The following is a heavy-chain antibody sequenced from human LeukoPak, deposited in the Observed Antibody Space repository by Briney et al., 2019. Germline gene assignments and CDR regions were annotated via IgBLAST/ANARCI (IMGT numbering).Heavy chain of an antibody. CDR2: ISSSSSTI. Sequence: GGSLRLSCAASGFTFSSYSMNWVRQAPGKGLEWVSYISSSSSTIYYADSVKGRFTISRDNAKNSLYLQMNSLRAEDTAVYYCARRGSGYYAWAFDYWGQGTLVTVSS. V-gene: IGHV3-48*01. D-gene: IGHD3-3*01. J-gene: IGHJ4*02. CDR3: ARRGSGYYAWAFDY. CDR1: GFTFSSYS.